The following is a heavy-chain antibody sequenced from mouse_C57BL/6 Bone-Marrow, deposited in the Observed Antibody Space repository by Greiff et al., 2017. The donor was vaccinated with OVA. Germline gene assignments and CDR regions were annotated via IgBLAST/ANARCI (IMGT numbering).Heavy chain of an antibody. Sequence: EVKLVESGGGLVQPGGSMKLSCAASGFTFSDAWMDWVRQSPEKGLEWVAEIRNKANNHATYYAESVKGRFTISRDDSKSSVYLQMNSLRAEDTGIYYCTRGYYDYEGVYFDYWGQGTTLTVSS. CDR3: TRGYYDYEGVYFDY. J-gene: IGHJ2*01. CDR1: GFTFSDAW. CDR2: IRNKANNHAT. V-gene: IGHV6-6*01. D-gene: IGHD2-4*01.